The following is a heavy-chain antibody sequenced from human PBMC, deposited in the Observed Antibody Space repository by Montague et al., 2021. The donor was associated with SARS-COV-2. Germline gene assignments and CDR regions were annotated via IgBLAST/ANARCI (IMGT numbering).Heavy chain of an antibody. CDR3: ARAGQQLARYYYYGMDV. CDR1: GGSIAGYY. CDR2: IYYSGST. Sequence: SGTLSLTCGVSGGSIAGYYWSWIRQPPGKGLEWIGYIYYSGSTNYNPSLKSRVTISVDTSKNQFSLKLSSVTAADTAVYYCARAGQQLARYYYYGMDVWGQGTTATVSS. V-gene: IGHV4-59*01. J-gene: IGHJ6*02. D-gene: IGHD6-13*01.